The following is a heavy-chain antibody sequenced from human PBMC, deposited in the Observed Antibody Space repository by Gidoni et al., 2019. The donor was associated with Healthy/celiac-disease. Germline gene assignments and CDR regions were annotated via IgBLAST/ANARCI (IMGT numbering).Heavy chain of an antibody. CDR3: ARAPYDFWSGWANWFDP. Sequence: QVQLVQSGAEVKKPGASVTVSCKASGYTFTSYAMHWVRQAPGQRLEWMGWINAGNGNTKYSQKFQGRVTITRDTSASTAYMELSSLRSEDTAVYYCARAPYDFWSGWANWFDPWGQGTLVTVSS. J-gene: IGHJ5*02. V-gene: IGHV1-3*01. D-gene: IGHD3-3*01. CDR1: GYTFTSYA. CDR2: INAGNGNT.